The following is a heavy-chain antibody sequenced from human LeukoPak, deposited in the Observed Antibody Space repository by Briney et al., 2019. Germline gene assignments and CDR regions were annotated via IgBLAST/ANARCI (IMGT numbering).Heavy chain of an antibody. CDR3: ARDRSRYSGSYYYYYGMDV. Sequence: GGSLRLSCAASGFTVSSNYMSWVRQAPGKGLEWVSVIYSGGSTYYADSVKGRFTISRDNAKNSLYLQMNSLRAEDTAVYYCARDRSRYSGSYYYYYGMDVWGQGTTVTVSS. V-gene: IGHV3-66*01. J-gene: IGHJ6*02. CDR2: IYSGGST. D-gene: IGHD1-26*01. CDR1: GFTVSSNY.